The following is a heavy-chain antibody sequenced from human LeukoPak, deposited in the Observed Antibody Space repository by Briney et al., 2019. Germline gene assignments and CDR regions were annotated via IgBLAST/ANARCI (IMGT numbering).Heavy chain of an antibody. D-gene: IGHD4-17*01. CDR1: AYTFTIYY. V-gene: IGHV1-46*03. CDR3: ARVSYGDQVVIDY. CDR2: INPSGGST. Sequence: AAGKVSCKASAYTFTIYYMHWVRQAPGQGLGWMGIINPSGGSTSYSQKFQVRVTMTMDTATGTVYMELSSLRSADKDVYYCARVSYGDQVVIDYWGQGTLVTVSS. J-gene: IGHJ4*02.